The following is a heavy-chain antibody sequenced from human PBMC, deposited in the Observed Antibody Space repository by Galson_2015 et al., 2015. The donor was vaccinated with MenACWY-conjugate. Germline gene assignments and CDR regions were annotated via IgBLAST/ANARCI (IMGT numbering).Heavy chain of an antibody. Sequence: PGKGLEWIGEIYHTGSTKYNPSLKSRVTISVDKSKNQFSLKLSSVTAADTAVYYCARSPRDFGVVIGDNYYYYYYMDVWGKGTTVTVSS. CDR3: ARSPRDFGVVIGDNYYYYYYMDV. CDR2: IYHTGST. D-gene: IGHD3-3*01. J-gene: IGHJ6*03. V-gene: IGHV4-4*02.